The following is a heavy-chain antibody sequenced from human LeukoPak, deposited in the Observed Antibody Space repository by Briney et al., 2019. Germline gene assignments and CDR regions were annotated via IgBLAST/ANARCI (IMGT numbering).Heavy chain of an antibody. CDR2: ISYDGSNK. CDR1: GFTFSSYA. D-gene: IGHD6-6*01. CDR3: AREYWDSSSPGSSMDV. J-gene: IGHJ6*03. Sequence: GGSLRLSCAASGFTFSSYAMHWVRQAPGKGLEWVAVISYDGSNKYYADSVKGRFTISRDNSKNTLYLQMNSLRAEDTAVYYCAREYWDSSSPGSSMDVWGKGTTVTVSS. V-gene: IGHV3-30-3*01.